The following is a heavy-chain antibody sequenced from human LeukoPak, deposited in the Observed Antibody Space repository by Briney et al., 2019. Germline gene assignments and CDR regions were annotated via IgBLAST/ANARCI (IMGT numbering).Heavy chain of an antibody. CDR1: GFTFSGYS. D-gene: IGHD1-20*01. Sequence: GGSLRLSCAPSGFTFSGYSMNWVRQAPGKGLEWVSSIGTSSTYIYYADSVRGRFTISRDNAKNSLYLQMNSLRADDTAVYYCARDPPSYNWNDMDPWGQGTLVTVSS. J-gene: IGHJ5*02. CDR3: ARDPPSYNWNDMDP. CDR2: IGTSSTYI. V-gene: IGHV3-21*01.